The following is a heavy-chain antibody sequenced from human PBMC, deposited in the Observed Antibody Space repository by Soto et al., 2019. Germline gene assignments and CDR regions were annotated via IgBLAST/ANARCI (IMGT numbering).Heavy chain of an antibody. D-gene: IGHD5-12*01. V-gene: IGHV4-34*02. CDR3: AGNIVATISSFDY. CDR1: GESFSGYY. J-gene: IGHJ4*02. CDR2: INHSEST. Sequence: QVQLQQWGAGLLKPSETLSLTCAVYGESFSGYYWRWICQPPGKGLEWIGEINHSESTNTNPSLKSRVSMSVDTAKNQFSLKLSSVTAADTAMYYCAGNIVATISSFDYWGQGTLVTVSS.